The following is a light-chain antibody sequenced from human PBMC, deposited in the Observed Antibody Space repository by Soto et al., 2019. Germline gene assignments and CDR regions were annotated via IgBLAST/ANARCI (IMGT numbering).Light chain of an antibody. CDR3: SSYTSDSSSV. CDR2: AVS. CDR1: SSDVGLYDY. V-gene: IGLV2-14*01. Sequence: QSVLTQPASVSGSPGQSITISCTGTSSDVGLYDYVSWYQQHPGKAPQLMIYAVSNRPSGVSNRFSASKSGNTASLFISGLQAEDEADYSCSSYTSDSSSVFGSGTKVTVL. J-gene: IGLJ1*01.